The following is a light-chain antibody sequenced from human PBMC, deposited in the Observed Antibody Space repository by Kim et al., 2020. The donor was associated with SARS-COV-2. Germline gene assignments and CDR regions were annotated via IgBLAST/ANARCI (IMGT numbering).Light chain of an antibody. CDR3: QSFHDNAWV. CDR1: SGSSCSDF. J-gene: IGLJ3*02. CDR2: EDH. V-gene: IGLV6-57*01. Sequence: GKKVIIPCTRSSGSSCSDFVQWFQQRPGTSPTTVIYEDHVRPSGVPDRFSGFVDSSSNSASLTISGLKTEDEADYYCQSFHDNAWVFGGGTQLTVL.